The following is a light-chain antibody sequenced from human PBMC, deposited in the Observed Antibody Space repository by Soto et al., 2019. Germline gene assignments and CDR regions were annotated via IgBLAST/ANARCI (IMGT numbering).Light chain of an antibody. V-gene: IGKV3-15*01. CDR2: GAS. Sequence: TVSGSPTECATPSCVASQNVPPRMAWYQQKPGRAPSLLIFGASTRATGVPDRCSGTGCGTEFTLTISGLMSQDYVAYYCQQYKTSPTITFGQGRLLEV. CDR1: QNVPPR. CDR3: QQYKTSPTIT. J-gene: IGKJ5*01.